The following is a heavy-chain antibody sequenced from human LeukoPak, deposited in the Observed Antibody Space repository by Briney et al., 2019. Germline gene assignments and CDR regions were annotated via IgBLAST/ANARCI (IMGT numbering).Heavy chain of an antibody. J-gene: IGHJ3*02. CDR3: ARQDPHFITTFGLRGAFDI. Sequence: SETLSLTCTVSGGSISSSGYYWSWIRQPPGKGLEWIGYIYYSGSTNYNPSLKSRVTISVDTSKNQFSLKLSSVTAADTAVYYCARQDPHFITTFGLRGAFDIWGQGTMVTVSS. V-gene: IGHV4-61*05. D-gene: IGHD3-3*01. CDR1: GGSISSSGYY. CDR2: IYYSGST.